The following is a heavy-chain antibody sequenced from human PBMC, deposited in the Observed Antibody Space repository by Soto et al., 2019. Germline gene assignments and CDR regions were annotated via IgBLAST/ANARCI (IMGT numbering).Heavy chain of an antibody. CDR3: AKDHLWYDSSGYSTDP. Sequence: QVQLVESGGGVVQPGRSLRLSCAASGFTFSSYGMHWVRQAPGKGLEWVAVISYDGSNKYYADSVKGRFTISRDNSKNTLYLQMNSLRAEDTAVYYCAKDHLWYDSSGYSTDPWGQGTLVTVSS. CDR1: GFTFSSYG. CDR2: ISYDGSNK. D-gene: IGHD3-22*01. V-gene: IGHV3-30*18. J-gene: IGHJ5*02.